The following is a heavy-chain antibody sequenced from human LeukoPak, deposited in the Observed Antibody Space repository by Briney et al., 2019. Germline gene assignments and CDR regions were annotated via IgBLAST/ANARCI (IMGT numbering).Heavy chain of an antibody. Sequence: SETLSLTCTVSGGSISSGDYYWSWIRQPAGKGLEWIGRIYTSGSTNYNPSLKSRVTISVDTSKNQFSLKLSSVTAADTAVYYCARHRVVKQWPVRGWFDPWGQGTLVTVSS. D-gene: IGHD6-19*01. J-gene: IGHJ5*02. CDR2: IYTSGST. CDR3: ARHRVVKQWPVRGWFDP. CDR1: GGSISSGDYY. V-gene: IGHV4-61*02.